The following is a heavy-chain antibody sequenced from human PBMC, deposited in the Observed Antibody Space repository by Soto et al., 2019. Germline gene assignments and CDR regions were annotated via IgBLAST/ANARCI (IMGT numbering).Heavy chain of an antibody. J-gene: IGHJ6*02. Sequence: PSQTLSLTCAISGDSVSSNSAAWNWIRQSPSRGLEWLGRTYYRSKWYNDYAVSVKSRITINPDTSKNQFSLQLNSVTPEDTAVYYCARSIAVAGRVHDYYYGMDVWGQGTTVTVSS. CDR2: TYYRSKWYN. D-gene: IGHD6-19*01. CDR3: ARSIAVAGRVHDYYYGMDV. CDR1: GDSVSSNSAA. V-gene: IGHV6-1*01.